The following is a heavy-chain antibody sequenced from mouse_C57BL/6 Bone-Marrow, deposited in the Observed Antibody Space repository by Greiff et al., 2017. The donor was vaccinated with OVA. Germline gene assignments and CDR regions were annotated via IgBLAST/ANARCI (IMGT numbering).Heavy chain of an antibody. J-gene: IGHJ1*03. Sequence: VQLQQPGAELVMPGASVKLSCKASGYTFTSYWMHWVKQRPGQGLEWIGEIDPSDSYTNYNQKFKGKSTLTVDKSSSTAYMQLSSLTSEDSAVYYCARDSDWYVDVWGTGTRVTVSS. D-gene: IGHD2-12*01. V-gene: IGHV1-69*01. CDR3: ARDSDWYVDV. CDR1: GYTFTSYW. CDR2: IDPSDSYT.